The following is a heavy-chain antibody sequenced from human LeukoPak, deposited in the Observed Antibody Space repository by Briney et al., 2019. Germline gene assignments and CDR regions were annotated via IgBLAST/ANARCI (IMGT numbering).Heavy chain of an antibody. CDR2: ISYDGSSK. J-gene: IGHJ4*02. Sequence: GGSLRLSCAASGFTFSIYTIHWVRQAPGRGLEWVAVISYDGSSKFYADSVKGRFTISRDNSRNTLYLQMNSLRDEDTVVYYCARGYTSSWFVSYFDYWGQGTLVTVSS. V-gene: IGHV3-30-3*01. D-gene: IGHD6-13*01. CDR1: GFTFSIYT. CDR3: ARGYTSSWFVSYFDY.